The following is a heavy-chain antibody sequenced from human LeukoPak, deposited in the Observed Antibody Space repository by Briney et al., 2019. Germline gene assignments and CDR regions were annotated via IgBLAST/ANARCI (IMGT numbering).Heavy chain of an antibody. CDR1: RGSISGHY. J-gene: IGHJ3*02. CDR3: AGRRGDPYYYDSGTGTDAFDI. V-gene: IGHV4-4*07. Sequence: SETLSLTCTVSRGSISGHYWSWTRQPAGKGLEWIGRIYTSGSTNYNPSLESRVTLSVDTSKNQFSLTLTSVTAADTAVYYCAGRRGDPYYYDSGTGTDAFDIWGQGTMVTVSS. D-gene: IGHD3-10*01. CDR2: IYTSGST.